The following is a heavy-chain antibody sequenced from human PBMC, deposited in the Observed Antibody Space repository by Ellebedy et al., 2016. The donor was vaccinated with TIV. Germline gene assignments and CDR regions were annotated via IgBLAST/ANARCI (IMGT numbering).Heavy chain of an antibody. V-gene: IGHV3-7*01. CDR3: ARSPMTSVWGTWFFDV. CDR2: IKEDGSEM. J-gene: IGHJ2*01. Sequence: PGGSLRLSCVTSGFTFSTFWMSWVRQAPGKGLEWVANIKEDGSEMYYVDSVKGRFTISRDNAKDSLYLHMSSLRAEDTAVYYCARSPMTSVWGTWFFDVWGRGTRVTVSS. CDR1: GFTFSTFW. D-gene: IGHD3-16*01.